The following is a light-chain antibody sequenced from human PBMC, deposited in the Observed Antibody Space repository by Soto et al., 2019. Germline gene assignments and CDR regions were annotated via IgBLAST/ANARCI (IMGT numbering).Light chain of an antibody. Sequence: EVVLTQSPATLSLSPGERATLSCRASENVRTFVDCSQQKPGQAPRLLIYGASNRATGIPARFSGSGSGTDFTLTISNLEPEDFAVYYCQQHSHWPPWTFGQGTRVEIQ. CDR3: QQHSHWPPWT. V-gene: IGKV3-11*01. J-gene: IGKJ1*01. CDR2: GAS. CDR1: ENVRTF.